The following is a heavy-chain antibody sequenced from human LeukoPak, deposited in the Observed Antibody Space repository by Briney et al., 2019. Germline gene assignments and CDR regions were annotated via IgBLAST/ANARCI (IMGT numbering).Heavy chain of an antibody. CDR2: ISYDGSNK. CDR1: GFTFSSYA. J-gene: IGHJ4*02. Sequence: GRSLRLSCAASGFTFSSYAMHWVRQAPGKGLEWVAVISYDGSNKYYADSVKGRFTISRDNSKNTLYLQMNSLRAEDTAVYYCAKEYSIMITFGGVIVWGQGTLVTVSS. V-gene: IGHV3-30-3*01. D-gene: IGHD3-16*02. CDR3: AKEYSIMITFGGVIV.